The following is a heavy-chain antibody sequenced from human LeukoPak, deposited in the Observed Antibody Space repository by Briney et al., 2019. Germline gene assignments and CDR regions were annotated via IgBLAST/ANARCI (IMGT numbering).Heavy chain of an antibody. J-gene: IGHJ6*02. Sequence: GGALRLSRVHSVLTFSSYAMCGVRPARGRGLEGVSGISVSGGSTYYADFVKGRFTISRDNSKNKLYLQMNSLRAEDTAVYYCAKDGYCSSTSCYVSSYYYYYGMDVWGQGTMVTVSS. CDR3: AKDGYCSSTSCYVSSYYYYYGMDV. V-gene: IGHV3-23*01. CDR1: VLTFSSYA. CDR2: ISVSGGST. D-gene: IGHD2-2*03.